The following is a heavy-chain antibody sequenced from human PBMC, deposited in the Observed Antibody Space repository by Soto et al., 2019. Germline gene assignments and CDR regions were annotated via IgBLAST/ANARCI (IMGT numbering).Heavy chain of an antibody. CDR3: AKANVAAAGIHYY. J-gene: IGHJ4*02. V-gene: IGHV4-61*01. Sequence: QVQLQESGPGLVKPSETLSLTCTVSGDSVSSGSYFWSWIRQPPGQGLEWIGYIYDNGKTHYNLSLESRVTISVDTSKNQFSLKLTSVTAADTAVYYCAKANVAAAGIHYYCGQGTLVTVSS. CDR2: IYDNGKT. D-gene: IGHD6-13*01. CDR1: GDSVSSGSYF.